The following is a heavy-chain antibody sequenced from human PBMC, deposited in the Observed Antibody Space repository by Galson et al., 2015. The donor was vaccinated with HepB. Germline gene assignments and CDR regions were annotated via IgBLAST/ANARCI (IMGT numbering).Heavy chain of an antibody. J-gene: IGHJ4*02. D-gene: IGHD6-19*01. CDR2: IYYSGST. Sequence: SEPLSLTCTVSGGSISSYYWSWIRQPPGKGLEWIGYIYYSGSTNYNPSLKSRVTISVDTSKNQFSLKLSSVTAADTAVYYCARGGSGWVSYEDYWGQGTLVTVSS. CDR3: ARGGSGWVSYEDY. V-gene: IGHV4-59*01. CDR1: GGSISSYY.